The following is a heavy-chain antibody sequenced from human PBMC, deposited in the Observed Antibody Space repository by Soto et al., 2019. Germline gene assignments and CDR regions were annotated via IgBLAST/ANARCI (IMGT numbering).Heavy chain of an antibody. CDR3: ARGGITMVRGVIYYFDY. CDR2: IYYSGST. V-gene: IGHV4-59*01. D-gene: IGHD3-10*01. J-gene: IGHJ4*02. CDR1: GGSISSYY. Sequence: SETLSLTCTVSGGSISSYYWSWIRQPPGKGLEWIGYIYYSGSTNYNPSLKSQVTISVDTSKNQFSLKLSSVTAADTAVYYCARGGITMVRGVIYYFDYWGQGTLVTVSS.